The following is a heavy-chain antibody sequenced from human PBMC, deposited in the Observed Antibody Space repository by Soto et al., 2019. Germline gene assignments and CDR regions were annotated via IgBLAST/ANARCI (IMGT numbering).Heavy chain of an antibody. Sequence: AALNVACKGSGDTFTTYDINWVRQATGHGLEWMGWINPNSGNIGYAQRFQGRVTMTRDTAIRTAYMEVSSLRSDDTAVYYCARGRASGSYYLLDYWGQGTLVTVSS. CDR3: ARGRASGSYYLLDY. J-gene: IGHJ4*02. D-gene: IGHD3-10*01. V-gene: IGHV1-8*01. CDR1: GDTFTTYD. CDR2: INPNSGNI.